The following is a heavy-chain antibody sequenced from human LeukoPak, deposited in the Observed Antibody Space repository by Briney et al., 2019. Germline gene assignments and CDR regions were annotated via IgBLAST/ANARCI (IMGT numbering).Heavy chain of an antibody. CDR3: ARTAHYFDRGGFLPDAMDV. V-gene: IGHV3-30*04. CDR2: ISYDGSNK. D-gene: IGHD3-22*01. J-gene: IGHJ3*01. Sequence: PGGSLRLSCAASGFTFSSYAMHWVRQAPGKGLEWVAVISYDGSNKYYADSVKGRFTISRDNAKNAVYLQMDSLRAEDTAVYYCARTAHYFDRGGFLPDAMDVWGQGTMVTVSS. CDR1: GFTFSSYA.